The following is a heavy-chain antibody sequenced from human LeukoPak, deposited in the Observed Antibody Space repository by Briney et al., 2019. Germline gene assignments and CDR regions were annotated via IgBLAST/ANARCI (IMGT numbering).Heavy chain of an antibody. D-gene: IGHD1-26*01. CDR3: GKSRIGFSGLVDL. J-gene: IGHJ5*02. Sequence: GGSLRLSCAASGFTFSTYGMQWVRQVPGKGLEWVSYISGSSDSIKYAESVKGRFTNSRDNAKNSLYLHLNSLRAEDTAVYYCGKSRIGFSGLVDLWGQGTQVTVSS. V-gene: IGHV3-48*04. CDR1: GFTFSTYG. CDR2: ISGSSDSI.